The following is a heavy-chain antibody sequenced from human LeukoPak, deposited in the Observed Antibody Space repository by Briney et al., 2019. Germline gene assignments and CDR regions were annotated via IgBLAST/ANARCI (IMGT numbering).Heavy chain of an antibody. CDR1: GYSITSYW. CDR2: IYPGDSDT. D-gene: IGHD4-17*01. V-gene: IGHV5-51*01. J-gene: IGHJ4*02. Sequence: GESLKISCRGSGYSITSYWIAWVRQMPGKGLEWIGIIYPGDSDTRYSPSFQGQVTISADKSISTAYLQWSRLKASDTAMYYCARHFRSNGDYGPPDYWGQGTLVTVSS. CDR3: ARHFRSNGDYGPPDY.